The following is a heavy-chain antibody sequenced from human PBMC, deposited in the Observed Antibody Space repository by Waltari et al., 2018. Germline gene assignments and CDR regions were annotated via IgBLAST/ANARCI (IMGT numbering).Heavy chain of an antibody. V-gene: IGHV4-38-2*02. D-gene: IGHD3-3*01. CDR2: IYHSGST. CDR3: ARGPAYYDFWSGYFAYYYYYGMDV. CDR1: GYSISSGYY. J-gene: IGHJ6*02. Sequence: QVQLQESGPGLVKPSETLSLPCTVSGYSISSGYYWGWIRQPPGSGLGWSGSIYHSGSTYYNPSLKSRVTISVDTSKNQFSLKLSSVTAADTAVYYCARGPAYYDFWSGYFAYYYYYGMDVWGQGTTVTVSS.